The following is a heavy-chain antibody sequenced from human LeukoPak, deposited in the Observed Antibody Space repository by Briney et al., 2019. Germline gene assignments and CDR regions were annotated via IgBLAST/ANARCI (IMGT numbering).Heavy chain of an antibody. Sequence: GGSLRLSCAASGFTVRSNYMSWVRQAPGKGLEWVSVIYSGGSTYYADSVKGRFTISRDNSKNTLYLQMNSLRAEDTAVYYCARLIAAAGTEYFDYWGQGTLVTVSS. D-gene: IGHD6-13*01. J-gene: IGHJ4*02. CDR2: IYSGGST. CDR3: ARLIAAAGTEYFDY. V-gene: IGHV3-53*01. CDR1: GFTVRSNY.